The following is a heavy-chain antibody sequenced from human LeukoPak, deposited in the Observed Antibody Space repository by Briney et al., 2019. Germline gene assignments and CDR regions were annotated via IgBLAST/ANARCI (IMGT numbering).Heavy chain of an antibody. CDR2: INTNTGNP. J-gene: IGHJ4*02. V-gene: IGHV7-4-1*02. Sequence: ASVKVSCKASGYTFTSYALNWARQAPGQGLEWMGWINTNTGNPTYAQGFTGRFVFSLDTSVSTAYLQITSLKAEDTAVYYCARDGAAAGREYDYWGQGTLVTVSS. CDR3: ARDGAAAGREYDY. D-gene: IGHD6-13*01. CDR1: GYTFTSYA.